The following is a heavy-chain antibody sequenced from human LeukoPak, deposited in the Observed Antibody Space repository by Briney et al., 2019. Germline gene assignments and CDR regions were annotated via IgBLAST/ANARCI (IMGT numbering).Heavy chain of an antibody. J-gene: IGHJ4*02. CDR1: GYTFSSYW. Sequence: GESLKISCKGSGYTFSSYWIGWVRQMPGKGLEWMGIIYPGDSDTRYSPSLQGQVTISVDTSIGTAYLQWSSLKASETALYYCARQNDFRRDCWGQGTLVTVSS. V-gene: IGHV5-51*01. CDR2: IYPGDSDT. CDR3: ARQNDFRRDC. D-gene: IGHD3-3*01.